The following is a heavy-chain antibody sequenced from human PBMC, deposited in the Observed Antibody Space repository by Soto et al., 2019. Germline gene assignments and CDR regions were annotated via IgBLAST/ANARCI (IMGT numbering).Heavy chain of an antibody. V-gene: IGHV3-33*01. CDR3: ARGGSSSWYWYDYYYYGMDV. CDR2: IWYDGSNK. Sequence: QVQLVESGGGVVQPGRSLRLSCAASGFTFSSYGMHWVRQAPGKGLEWVAVIWYDGSNKYYADSVKGRFTISRDNSKNTLYLKMNSLRAEDTAVYYCARGGSSSWYWYDYYYYGMDVWGQGTTVTVSS. J-gene: IGHJ6*02. CDR1: GFTFSSYG. D-gene: IGHD6-13*01.